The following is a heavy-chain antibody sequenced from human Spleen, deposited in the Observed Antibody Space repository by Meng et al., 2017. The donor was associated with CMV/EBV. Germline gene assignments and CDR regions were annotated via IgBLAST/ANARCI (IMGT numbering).Heavy chain of an antibody. CDR2: ISAYNGNT. D-gene: IGHD4-23*01. J-gene: IGHJ4*02. Sequence: ASVKVSCKASGYTFTSYGITWVRQAPGQGLEWMGWISAYNGNTNYAQNLQGRVTMTTDTSTNSAYMELRSLRAEDTAVYYCAKAPYGDNSEQAHCWGQGTLVTVSS. V-gene: IGHV1-18*04. CDR3: AKAPYGDNSEQAHC. CDR1: GYTFTSYG.